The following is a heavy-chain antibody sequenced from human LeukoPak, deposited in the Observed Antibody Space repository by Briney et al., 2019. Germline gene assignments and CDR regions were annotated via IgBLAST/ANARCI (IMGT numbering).Heavy chain of an antibody. V-gene: IGHV4-59*01. CDR2: IYNSGST. CDR1: GASISSYY. J-gene: IGHJ4*02. Sequence: PSETLSLTCTVSGASISSYYWSWIRQPPGKGLECIGYIYNSGSTNYNPSLKSRVTISVDTSKNQFSLRLTSVTAADTAVYYCTTVDIVVVPAAMRAYYFDYWGQGTLVTVSS. CDR3: TTVDIVVVPAAMRAYYFDY. D-gene: IGHD2-2*01.